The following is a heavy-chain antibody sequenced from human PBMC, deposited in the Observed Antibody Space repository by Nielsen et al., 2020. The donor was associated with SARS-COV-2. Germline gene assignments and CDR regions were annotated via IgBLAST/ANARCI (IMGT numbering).Heavy chain of an antibody. Sequence: ASVKVSCKTSGYTFTSFAIHWVRQDPGQRLEWMGWINAGNGNTRYSQKFQGRVTITRDTSAGTAYMELSSLRSEDTAVYYCARHLRGYIDYWGQGTLVTVSS. CDR2: INAGNGNT. J-gene: IGHJ4*02. CDR3: ARHLRGYIDY. CDR1: GYTFTSFA. V-gene: IGHV1-3*01.